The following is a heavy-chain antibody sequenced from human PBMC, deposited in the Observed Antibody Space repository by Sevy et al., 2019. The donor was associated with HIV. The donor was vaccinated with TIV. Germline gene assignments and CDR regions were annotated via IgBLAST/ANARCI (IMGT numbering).Heavy chain of an antibody. Sequence: SETLSLTCTVSGGSISSYYWSWNRQPAGKGLEWIGRIYTSGSTNYNPSLKSRVTMSVDTSKNQFSLKLSSVTAADTAVYYCARDWDGEAGTGYYYYYGMDVWGQGTTVTVSS. CDR1: GGSISSYY. V-gene: IGHV4-4*07. D-gene: IGHD6-19*01. CDR3: ARDWDGEAGTGYYYYYGMDV. J-gene: IGHJ6*02. CDR2: IYTSGST.